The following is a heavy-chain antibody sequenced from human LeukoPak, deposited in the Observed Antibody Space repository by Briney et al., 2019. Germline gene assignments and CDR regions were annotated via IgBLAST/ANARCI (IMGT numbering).Heavy chain of an antibody. CDR2: IYYSGST. CDR1: GGSISSSAYY. D-gene: IGHD5-18*01. V-gene: IGHV4-39*07. J-gene: IGHJ5*02. CDR3: AKGAGGFSYYNWFDP. Sequence: SETLSLACSVSGGSISSSAYYWGWIRQPPGKGLEWIGNIYYSGSTYYNPSLKSRVTISLNTSKNQFSLELISVTAADTAIYYCAKGAGGFSYYNWFDPWGQGTLVTVSS.